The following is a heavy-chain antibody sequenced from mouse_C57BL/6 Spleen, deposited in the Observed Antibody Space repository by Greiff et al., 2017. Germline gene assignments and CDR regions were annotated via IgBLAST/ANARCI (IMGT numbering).Heavy chain of an antibody. CDR2: ITPYNGDT. CDR3: ASEGPYDYDGYYFDY. V-gene: IGHV1-20*01. D-gene: IGHD2-4*01. CDR1: GYSFTGYF. Sequence: EVQLQQSGPELVKPGDSVKISCKASGYSFTGYFMNWVMQSHGKSLEWIGRITPYNGDTFYNQKFKGTATLTVDKSSSTAHMALRSLTSEDSAVYYCASEGPYDYDGYYFDYWGQGTTLTVSS. J-gene: IGHJ2*01.